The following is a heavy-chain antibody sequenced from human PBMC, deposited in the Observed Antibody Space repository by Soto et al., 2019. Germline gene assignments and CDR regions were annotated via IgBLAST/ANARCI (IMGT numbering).Heavy chain of an antibody. CDR1: GGSFSGYY. V-gene: IGHV4-34*01. CDR3: ARGPRGWGFDP. J-gene: IGHJ5*02. Sequence: QVQLQQWGAGLLKPSETLSLTCAVYGGSFSGYYWSWIRQPPGKGLEWIGEINHSGSINYNPSLKSRVTISVDTSKNQFSLKLSSVTAADTAVYYCARGPRGWGFDPWGQGTLVTVSS. CDR2: INHSGSI. D-gene: IGHD6-19*01.